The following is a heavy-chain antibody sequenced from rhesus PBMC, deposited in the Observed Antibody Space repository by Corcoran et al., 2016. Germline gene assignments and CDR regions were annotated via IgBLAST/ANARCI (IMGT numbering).Heavy chain of an antibody. CDR2: IYGSGGST. Sequence: QVQLQESGPGLVKPSETLPLTCAVSGASLSSNHWTWIRPAPGKGREWIGRIYGSGGSTDYNPSLKSRVTISIDTSKNQFSLKLSSVTAADTAVYYCASGSGWYLGYFEFWGQGALVTVSS. J-gene: IGHJ1*01. CDR1: GASLSSNH. V-gene: IGHV4S2*01. D-gene: IGHD6-31*01. CDR3: ASGSGWYLGYFEF.